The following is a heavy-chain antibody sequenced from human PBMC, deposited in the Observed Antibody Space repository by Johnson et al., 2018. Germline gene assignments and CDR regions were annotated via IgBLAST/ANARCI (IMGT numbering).Heavy chain of an antibody. CDR3: ARVGYYEPYYYYYMDV. CDR1: GFTFSNYS. D-gene: IGHD3-22*01. J-gene: IGHJ6*03. V-gene: IGHV3-48*01. CDR2: ISSSSSTI. Sequence: VQLVQSGGGLVQPGGSLRLSCAASGFTFSNYSMNWVRQAPGKGLEWVSYISSSSSTIYDAASVKGRFNISRDNAKKSLYLQMNSLRAEDTAVYYCARVGYYEPYYYYYMDVWGKGTTVTVSS.